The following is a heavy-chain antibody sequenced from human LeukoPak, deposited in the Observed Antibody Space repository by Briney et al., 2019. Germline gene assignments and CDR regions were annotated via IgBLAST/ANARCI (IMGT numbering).Heavy chain of an antibody. D-gene: IGHD1-26*01. CDR1: GYSFTSYC. CDR3: ARRRDLYSGSYYPFDY. J-gene: IGHJ4*02. V-gene: IGHV5-51*01. CDR2: IYPGDSDT. Sequence: KSGESLKISCKGSGYSFTSYCIGWVRQMPGKGLEWMGIIYPGDSDTRYSPSFQGQVTISADKSISTAYLQWSSLKASDTAMYYCARRRDLYSGSYYPFDYWGQGTLVTVSS.